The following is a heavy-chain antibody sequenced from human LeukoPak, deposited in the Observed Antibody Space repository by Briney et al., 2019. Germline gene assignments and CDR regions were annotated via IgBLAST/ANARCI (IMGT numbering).Heavy chain of an antibody. CDR2: ISSSSSYI. D-gene: IGHD6-13*01. J-gene: IGHJ4*02. Sequence: GGSLRLSCAASGFTFSSYSMNWVRQAPGNGLEWVSSISSSSSYIYYADSVKGRFTISRDNAKNSLYLQMNSLRAEDTAVYYCARNSSSRYFDYWGQGTLVTVSS. V-gene: IGHV3-21*01. CDR3: ARNSSSRYFDY. CDR1: GFTFSSYS.